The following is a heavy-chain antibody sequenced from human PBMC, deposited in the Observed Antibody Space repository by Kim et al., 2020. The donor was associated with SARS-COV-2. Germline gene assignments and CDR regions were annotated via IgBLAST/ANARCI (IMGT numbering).Heavy chain of an antibody. V-gene: IGHV3-53*01. CDR3: ARNQGSTTETTD. CDR1: GLTVSRYY. J-gene: IGHJ4*02. Sequence: GGSLRLSCAASGLTVSRYYMSWVRQAPGKGLEWVSVIYGGGDTDYADSVKGRFTVSRDNSKNTVYIQMNSLKGEDTAVYYCARNQGSTTETTDWGQGTLVIVSS. CDR2: IYGGGDT. D-gene: IGHD1-1*01.